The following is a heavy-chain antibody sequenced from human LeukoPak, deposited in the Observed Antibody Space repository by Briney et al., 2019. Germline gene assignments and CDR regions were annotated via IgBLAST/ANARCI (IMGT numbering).Heavy chain of an antibody. Sequence: PGGSLRLSCAASGFTFSSYAMHWVRQAPGKGLEYVSAISSNGGSTYYANSVKGRFTISRDNSKNTLYLQMGSLRAEDMAVYYCAREEGYSNYIDYWGQGTLVTVSS. CDR2: ISSNGGST. CDR1: GFTFSSYA. V-gene: IGHV3-64*01. J-gene: IGHJ4*02. CDR3: AREEGYSNYIDY. D-gene: IGHD4-11*01.